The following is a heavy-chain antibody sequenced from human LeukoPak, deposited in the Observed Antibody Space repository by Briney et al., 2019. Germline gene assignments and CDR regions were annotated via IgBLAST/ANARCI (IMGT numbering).Heavy chain of an antibody. CDR1: AFTFSRYW. V-gene: IGHV3-74*01. Sequence: GGSLRLSCAASAFTFSRYWMHWVRQTPGGGLVWVSRISSDGTTTTYADSVEGRFTISRDNARNTLYLQMNSLRAEDTAVYYCARFAYDSGSLSWGQGALVTVSS. CDR3: ARFAYDSGSLS. J-gene: IGHJ5*02. D-gene: IGHD3-10*01. CDR2: ISSDGTTT.